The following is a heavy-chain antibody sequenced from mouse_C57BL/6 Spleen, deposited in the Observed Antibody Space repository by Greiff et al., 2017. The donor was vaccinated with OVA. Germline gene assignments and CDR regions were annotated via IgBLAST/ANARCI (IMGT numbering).Heavy chain of an antibody. CDR1: GYTFTSYW. D-gene: IGHD1-1*01. V-gene: IGHV1-61*01. CDR3: ARRGTTVVATYYWYFDV. Sequence: QVQLKQPGAELVRPGSSVKLSCKASGYTFTSYWMDWVKQRPGQGLEWIGNIYPSDSETHYNQKFKDKATLTVDKSSSTAYMQLSSLTSEDSAVYYCARRGTTVVATYYWYFDVWGTGTTVTVSS. CDR2: IYPSDSET. J-gene: IGHJ1*03.